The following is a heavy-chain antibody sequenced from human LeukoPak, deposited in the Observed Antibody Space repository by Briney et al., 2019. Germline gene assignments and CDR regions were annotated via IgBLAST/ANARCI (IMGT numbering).Heavy chain of an antibody. CDR3: AKDISSSGSYWIWNAFDI. CDR1: GFTFSDYY. J-gene: IGHJ3*02. Sequence: GGSLRLSCAASGFTFSDYYMSWIRQAPGKGLEWVSYISSSGSTIYYADSVKGRFTISRDNAKNSLYLQMNSLRAEDTAVYYCAKDISSSGSYWIWNAFDIWGQGTMVTVSS. D-gene: IGHD1-26*01. V-gene: IGHV3-11*01. CDR2: ISSSGSTI.